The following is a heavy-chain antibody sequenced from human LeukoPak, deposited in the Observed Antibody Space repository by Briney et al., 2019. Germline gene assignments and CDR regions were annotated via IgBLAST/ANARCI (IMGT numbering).Heavy chain of an antibody. J-gene: IGHJ4*02. D-gene: IGHD4-17*01. CDR1: GGSISSYY. CDR2: IYYSGST. CDR3: ASVGDYVSY. Sequence: SETLSLTCTVSGGSISSYYWSWVRQPPGKGLEWIGYIYYSGSTNYNPSLKSRVTISVDTSKNQFSLKLSSVTAADTAVYYCASVGDYVSYWGQGTLVTVSS. V-gene: IGHV4-59*08.